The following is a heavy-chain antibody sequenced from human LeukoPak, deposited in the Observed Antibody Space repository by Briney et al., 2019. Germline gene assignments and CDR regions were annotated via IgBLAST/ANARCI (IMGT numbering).Heavy chain of an antibody. Sequence: SETLSLTCTVSGGSISSYYWSWIRQPPGKGLEWIGYIYYSGSTNYNPSLKSRVTISVDTSKNQFSLKLSSVTAADTAVYYCARERGVATRHRAFDYWGQGTLVTVSS. J-gene: IGHJ4*02. CDR3: ARERGVATRHRAFDY. V-gene: IGHV4-59*12. CDR1: GGSISSYY. CDR2: IYYSGST. D-gene: IGHD4-23*01.